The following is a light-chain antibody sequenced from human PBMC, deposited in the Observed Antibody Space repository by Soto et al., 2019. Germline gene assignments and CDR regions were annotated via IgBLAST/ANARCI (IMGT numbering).Light chain of an antibody. Sequence: QSVLTQPASVSGSPGQSITISCTGTSSDVGGYNYVSWYQHHPGKVPKLIIYDVNIRPSGVSDRFSGSKSGNTASLTISGLQAEDEADYFCNSYTGSSTPYVFGTGTKLTVL. CDR1: SSDVGGYNY. J-gene: IGLJ1*01. CDR3: NSYTGSSTPYV. V-gene: IGLV2-14*03. CDR2: DVN.